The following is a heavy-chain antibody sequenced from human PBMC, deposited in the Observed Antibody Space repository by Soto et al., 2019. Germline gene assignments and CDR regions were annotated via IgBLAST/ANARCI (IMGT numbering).Heavy chain of an antibody. CDR2: VNDDGRTT. Sequence: GGSLRLSCTASGLPFRSYWMHWVRQAPGKGLVWVSRVNDDGRTTYYADSVKGRFTISRDNAKNTVYLQMNSLRAEDTAVYYCVRDPYESSHRDYWGQGTLVTVSS. J-gene: IGHJ4*02. V-gene: IGHV3-74*01. D-gene: IGHD3-22*01. CDR1: GLPFRSYW. CDR3: VRDPYESSHRDY.